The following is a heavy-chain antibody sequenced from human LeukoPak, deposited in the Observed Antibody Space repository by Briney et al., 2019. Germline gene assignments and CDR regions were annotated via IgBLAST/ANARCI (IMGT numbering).Heavy chain of an antibody. CDR1: GASISSGAFY. D-gene: IGHD5-18*01. J-gene: IGHJ4*02. V-gene: IGHV4-31*03. Sequence: SQTLSLTCTVSGASISSGAFYCNWIRQHPGKGLEWIGYIYYNGGTYYNPSLKSRLSISVDTSKNQFSLKLSSVTAADTAVYYCARYNYGSDYFDYWGQGTLVTVSS. CDR2: IYYNGGT. CDR3: ARYNYGSDYFDY.